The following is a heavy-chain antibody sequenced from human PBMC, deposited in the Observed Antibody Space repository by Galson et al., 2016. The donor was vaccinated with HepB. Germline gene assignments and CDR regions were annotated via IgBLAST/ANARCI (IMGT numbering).Heavy chain of an antibody. CDR3: TIDPSQWHDLLFCN. CDR2: ICGRCGDM. J-gene: IGHJ4*02. V-gene: IGHV3-23*01. CDR1: GFTFDKYG. D-gene: IGHD3-9*01. Sequence: SLRLSCAASGFTFDKYGMTWFRQAPGKGLEWVSTICGRCGDMDYADSVKGRFTISRDDSKNTLYLHMNSLRVEDTAIYYCTIDPSQWHDLLFCNWAQGTLGTVSA.